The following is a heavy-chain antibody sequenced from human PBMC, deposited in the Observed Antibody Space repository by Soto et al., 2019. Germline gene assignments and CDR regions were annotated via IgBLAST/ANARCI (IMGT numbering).Heavy chain of an antibody. V-gene: IGHV3-15*01. CDR3: TTYQWAGWYFDL. CDR2: IKSKTDGGTT. D-gene: IGHD1-26*01. CDR1: GVTVSSNY. J-gene: IGHJ2*01. Sequence: PGGSLRLSCAASGVTVSSNYMTGVRQAPGKGLEWVGRIKSKTDGGTTDYAAPVKGRFTISRDDSKNTLYLQMNSLKTEDTAVYYCTTYQWAGWYFDLWGRGTLVTVSS.